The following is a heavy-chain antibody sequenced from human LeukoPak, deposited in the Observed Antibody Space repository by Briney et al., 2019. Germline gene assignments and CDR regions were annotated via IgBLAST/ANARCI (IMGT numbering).Heavy chain of an antibody. J-gene: IGHJ3*01. V-gene: IGHV3-23*01. CDR3: AKDLEDTAMIRRPFDV. D-gene: IGHD5-18*01. Sequence: GGSLRLSCVASGLTFSTYAMSWVRQAPGKGLEWVSGISGSGGSTPYADSVKGRFTISRDNSKNTLYLQMNSLRAEDTAVYYCAKDLEDTAMIRRPFDVWGQGTMVTVSS. CDR2: ISGSGGST. CDR1: GLTFSTYA.